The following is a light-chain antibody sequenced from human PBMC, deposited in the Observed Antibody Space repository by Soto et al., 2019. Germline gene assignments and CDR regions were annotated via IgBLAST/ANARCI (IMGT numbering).Light chain of an antibody. V-gene: IGLV7-43*01. Sequence: QAVVTQEPSLTVSPGGTVTLTCASSTGEVSSGNFPNWFQQKPGQAPRALTYSTDSKYSWTPARFSGSLVGGKAALTLSGVPPDHEDPSHCLLSYGGAGLFGTGTKVTVL. CDR3: LLSYGGAGL. J-gene: IGLJ1*01. CDR1: TGEVSSGNF. CDR2: STD.